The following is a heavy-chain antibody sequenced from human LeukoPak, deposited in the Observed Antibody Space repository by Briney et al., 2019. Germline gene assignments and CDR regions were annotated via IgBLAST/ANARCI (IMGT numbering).Heavy chain of an antibody. D-gene: IGHD1-1*01. J-gene: IGHJ4*02. CDR1: GYTFTGYY. V-gene: IGHV1-2*02. Sequence: ASVKVSCKSSGYTFTGYYMHWVRQAPGQGLEWMGWINPNSGGTNYAQKFQGRVTMTRDTSISTAYMELSRLRSDDTAVYYCARRLKSGGLKLLDYWGQGTLVTVSS. CDR2: INPNSGGT. CDR3: ARRLKSGGLKLLDY.